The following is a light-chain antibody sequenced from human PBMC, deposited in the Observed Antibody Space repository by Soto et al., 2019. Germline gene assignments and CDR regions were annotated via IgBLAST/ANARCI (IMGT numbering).Light chain of an antibody. Sequence: EIVLTQSPGTLSLSPGERATLSCRASQSVSNNYLAWYQQKPGQAPRLLIYGASTRATGIPARFSGSGSGTEFTLTISSLQSEDFAVYYCQQYNNWPPGVTFGQGTKLEIK. CDR3: QQYNNWPPGVT. J-gene: IGKJ2*01. V-gene: IGKV3-15*01. CDR2: GAS. CDR1: QSVSNN.